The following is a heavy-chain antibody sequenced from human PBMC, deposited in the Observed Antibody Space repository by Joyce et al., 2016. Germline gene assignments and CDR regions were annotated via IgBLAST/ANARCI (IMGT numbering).Heavy chain of an antibody. Sequence: QVQLVESGGGVVQPGGSLRLSCIGSGFTFGRHAIPWVRQAPGRGLECVATISYDATINYFADFAKGRFTSSRENSRNTLYLQLTGLGPEDTAVYYCARDIRFSYTGGMDVWGQGTAVTVSS. J-gene: IGHJ6*02. V-gene: IGHV3-30-3*01. CDR2: ISYDATIN. CDR1: GFTFGRHA. CDR3: ARDIRFSYTGGMDV. D-gene: IGHD1-1*01.